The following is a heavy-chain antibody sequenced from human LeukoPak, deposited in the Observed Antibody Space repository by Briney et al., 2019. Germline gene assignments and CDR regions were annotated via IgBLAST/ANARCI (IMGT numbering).Heavy chain of an antibody. J-gene: IGHJ4*02. CDR2: LSGSGGST. Sequence: PGGSLRLSCAASGFTFANYAMTWVRQAPGKGLEWVSTLSGSGGSTYYADSVKGRFTISRDNAKNSLYLQMNSLRAEDTAVYYCARGQISTGRFDYWGQGTLVTVSS. CDR1: GFTFANYA. D-gene: IGHD1-1*01. CDR3: ARGQISTGRFDY. V-gene: IGHV3-23*01.